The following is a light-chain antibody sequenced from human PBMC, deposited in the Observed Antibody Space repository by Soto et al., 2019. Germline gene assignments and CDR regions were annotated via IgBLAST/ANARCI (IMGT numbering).Light chain of an antibody. Sequence: QSALTQPPSASGSPGQSVTISCTGTSSDVGGYNYVSWYQQHPGKAPKLMIYEVTKRPSGVPDRFSGSKSGNTASLTVSGLLAEDEADYYCYSCAGTNRVFGTGTKLTVL. CDR1: SSDVGGYNY. V-gene: IGLV2-8*01. CDR2: EVT. J-gene: IGLJ1*01. CDR3: YSCAGTNRV.